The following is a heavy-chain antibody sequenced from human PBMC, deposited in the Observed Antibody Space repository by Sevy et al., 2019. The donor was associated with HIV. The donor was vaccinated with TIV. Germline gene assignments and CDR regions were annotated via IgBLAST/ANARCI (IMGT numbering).Heavy chain of an antibody. Sequence: GGSLRLSCAASGFTFSSYAMSWVRQAPGKGLEWVSAISGSGGSTYYADSVKGRFTISRDNSKNTPYLQMNSLRAEDTAVYYCARRGPYGSGSYYPDYFDYWGQGTLVTVSS. V-gene: IGHV3-23*01. J-gene: IGHJ4*02. CDR1: GFTFSSYA. D-gene: IGHD3-10*01. CDR3: ARRGPYGSGSYYPDYFDY. CDR2: ISGSGGST.